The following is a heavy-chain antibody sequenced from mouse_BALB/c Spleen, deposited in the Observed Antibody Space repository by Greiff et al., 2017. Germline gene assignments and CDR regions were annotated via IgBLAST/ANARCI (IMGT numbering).Heavy chain of an antibody. Sequence: VKLVESGGGLVKPGGSLKLSCAASGFTFSSYAMSWVRQTPEKRLEWVASISSGGSTYYPDRVKGRFTISRYNARNILNLQMSSRRSEDTAMYYCARDCYGSSYWYFDVWGAGTTVTVSS. CDR2: ISSGGST. D-gene: IGHD1-1*01. CDR3: ARDCYGSSYWYFDV. CDR1: GFTFSSYA. J-gene: IGHJ1*01. V-gene: IGHV5-6-5*01.